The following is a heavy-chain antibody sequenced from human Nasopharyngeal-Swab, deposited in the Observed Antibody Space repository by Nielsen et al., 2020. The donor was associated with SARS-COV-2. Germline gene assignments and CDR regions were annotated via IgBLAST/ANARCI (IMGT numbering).Heavy chain of an antibody. CDR1: GGSISSGDYY. V-gene: IGHV4-30-4*01. Sequence: SETLSLTCTVSGGSISSGDYYWGWIRQPPGKGLEWIGYIYYSGSTYYNPSLKSRVTISVDTSKNQFSLKLSSVTAADTAVYYCARRAMIGPLGSFDIWGQGTMVTVSS. CDR2: IYYSGST. J-gene: IGHJ3*02. D-gene: IGHD3-22*01. CDR3: ARRAMIGPLGSFDI.